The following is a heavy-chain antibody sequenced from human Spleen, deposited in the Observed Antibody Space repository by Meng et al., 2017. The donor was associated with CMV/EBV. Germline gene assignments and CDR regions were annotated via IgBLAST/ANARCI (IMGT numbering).Heavy chain of an antibody. J-gene: IGHJ3*01. Sequence: GGSLRLSCAASTFTFSDYSMSWIRQAPGKGLEWFSYINNKGSTRYYADSVKGRFTICRDNAKKSLYLQMNSLRAEDTAVYYCARGNFWSGYGRSWVFDLWGRGTMVTVSS. V-gene: IGHV3-11*04. CDR3: ARGNFWSGYGRSWVFDL. CDR2: INNKGSTR. D-gene: IGHD3-3*01. CDR1: TFTFSDYS.